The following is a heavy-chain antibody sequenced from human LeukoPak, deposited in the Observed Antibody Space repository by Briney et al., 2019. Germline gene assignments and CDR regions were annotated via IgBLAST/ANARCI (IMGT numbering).Heavy chain of an antibody. CDR1: GLTFSSYS. CDR2: IISSSNYI. CDR3: ARVPHAMVRGVIITEFYFDY. J-gene: IGHJ4*02. Sequence: GGSLRLSCAASGLTFSSYSMNWVRQAPGKGPEWVSSIISSSNYIYYADSVKGRFTISRDNAKNSLYLQMNSMRAEDTAVYYCARVPHAMVRGVIITEFYFDYWGQGTLVTVSS. D-gene: IGHD3-10*01. V-gene: IGHV3-21*01.